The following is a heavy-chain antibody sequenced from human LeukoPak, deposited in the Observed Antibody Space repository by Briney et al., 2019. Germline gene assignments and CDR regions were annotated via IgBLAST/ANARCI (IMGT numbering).Heavy chain of an antibody. D-gene: IGHD2-15*01. CDR2: ISSNGDIT. V-gene: IGHV3-23*01. CDR1: RFTLNTYA. CDR3: ATVKRDCSGGSCYSYDY. Sequence: GGSLRLSCVASRFTLNTYAVNWVRQAPGKGLEWVSAISSNGDITYYADSVRGRFTISRGNSKNTVFLQMNSLRAEDTAVYYCATVKRDCSGGSCYSYDYWGQGTLVTVSS. J-gene: IGHJ4*02.